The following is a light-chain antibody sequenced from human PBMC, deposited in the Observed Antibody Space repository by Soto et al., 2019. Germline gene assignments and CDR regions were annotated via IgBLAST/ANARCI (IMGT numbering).Light chain of an antibody. V-gene: IGKV1-5*03. CDR1: QTISSW. Sequence: DIQMTQSPSTLSGSVGDRVTITCRASQTISSWLAWYQQKPGKAPKLLIYKASTVKSGVPSRFSGSGSGTEFTLTISSLQPDDFETYYCQHYNSYSEAFGQGTKV. CDR2: KAS. CDR3: QHYNSYSEA. J-gene: IGKJ1*01.